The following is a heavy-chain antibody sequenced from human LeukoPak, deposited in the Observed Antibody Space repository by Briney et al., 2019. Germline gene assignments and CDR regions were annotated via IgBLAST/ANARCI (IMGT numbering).Heavy chain of an antibody. CDR3: KSGGAAPGSFDN. Sequence: GGSLRLSCVASGFIFSDYWMSWMRQAPGKGLEWVANIKYDGDEEYYVDSVKGRFTISRDNAKNSLYLQLNSLRVEDTAVYYCKSGGAAPGSFDNWGQGTLVTVSP. CDR1: GFIFSDYW. J-gene: IGHJ4*02. D-gene: IGHD6-13*01. V-gene: IGHV3-7*01. CDR2: IKYDGDEE.